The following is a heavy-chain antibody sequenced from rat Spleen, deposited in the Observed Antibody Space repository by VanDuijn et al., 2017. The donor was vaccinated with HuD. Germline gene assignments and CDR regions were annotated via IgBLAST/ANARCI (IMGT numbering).Heavy chain of an antibody. J-gene: IGHJ2*01. CDR3: ARREVGDSDYFDY. D-gene: IGHD3-7*01. CDR2: LIYDGSST. V-gene: IGHV5-17*01. CDR1: GFTFSDYA. Sequence: EVQLVESGGGLVQPGRSLKLSCAASGFTFSDYAMAWVRQAPKKGLEWVATLIYDGSSTYYRDSVKGRFTISRDNAKSTLHLQMESLMSEDTATYYCARREVGDSDYFDYWGQGVMVTVSS.